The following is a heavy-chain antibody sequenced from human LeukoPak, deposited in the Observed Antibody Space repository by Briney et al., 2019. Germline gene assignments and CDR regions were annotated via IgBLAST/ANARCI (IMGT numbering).Heavy chain of an antibody. CDR2: IVNGGGST. J-gene: IGHJ4*02. CDR1: GFTFSNYA. V-gene: IGHV3-23*01. CDR3: AKDGAGYAYGMFDS. Sequence: GGSLRLSCVASGFTFSNYAMSWARQAPGKGRGWVSDIVNGGGSTHYADSVRGRLTRSRDNSKKTVYLQMSSLRGDDTAIYYCAKDGAGYAYGMFDSWGQGNLVTVSS. D-gene: IGHD5-18*01.